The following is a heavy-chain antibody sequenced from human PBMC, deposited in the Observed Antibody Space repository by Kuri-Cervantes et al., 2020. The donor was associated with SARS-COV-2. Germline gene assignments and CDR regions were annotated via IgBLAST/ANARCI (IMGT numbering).Heavy chain of an antibody. CDR2: IYYNGVT. V-gene: IGHV4-31*03. J-gene: IGHJ1*01. Sequence: SETLSLTCSVSGGSIRSGAYYCHWIHHRPGKGLEWIGNIYYNGVTYYNPSLKSRVTISVDTSKNQFSLKLSSMTAADTAVYYCATDKPSYGGNGYLQLWGQGTLVTVSS. CDR3: ATDKPSYGGNGYLQL. CDR1: GGSIRSGAYY. D-gene: IGHD4-23*01.